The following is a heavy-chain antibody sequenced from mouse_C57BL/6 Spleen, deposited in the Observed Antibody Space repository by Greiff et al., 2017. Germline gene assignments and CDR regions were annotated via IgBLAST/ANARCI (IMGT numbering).Heavy chain of an antibody. V-gene: IGHV1-55*01. D-gene: IGHD1-1*01. CDR1: GYTFTSYW. CDR2: IYPGSGST. CDR3: ARSGNLLLRSRAY. J-gene: IGHJ3*01. Sequence: QVQLQQPGAELVKPGASVKMSCKASGYTFTSYWITWVKQRPGQGLEWIGDIYPGSGSTNYNEKFKSKATLTVDTSSSTAYMQLSSLTSEDSAVYYCARSGNLLLRSRAYWGQGTLVTVSA.